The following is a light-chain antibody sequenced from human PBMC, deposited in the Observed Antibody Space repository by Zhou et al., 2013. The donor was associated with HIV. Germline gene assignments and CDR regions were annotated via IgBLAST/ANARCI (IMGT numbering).Light chain of an antibody. J-gene: IGKJ3*01. CDR1: QDISKY. CDR2: DAS. CDR3: QQYDNLPPFT. Sequence: DIQMTQSPSSLSASVGDRVTITCQASQDISKYLNWYQQKPGKAPKLLIYDASTLETGVPSRFSGSGSGTDFTFTISSLQPEDIATYYCQQYDNLPPFTFGPGTKVDIK. V-gene: IGKV1-33*01.